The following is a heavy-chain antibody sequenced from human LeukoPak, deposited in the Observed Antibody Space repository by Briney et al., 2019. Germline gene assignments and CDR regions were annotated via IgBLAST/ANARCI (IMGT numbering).Heavy chain of an antibody. J-gene: IGHJ4*02. CDR2: ISYDGSNK. V-gene: IGHV3-30*04. CDR3: ARDGFGDFVFDYFDY. Sequence: GRSLRLSCAASGFTFSSYAMYWVRQAPGKGLEWVAVISYDGSNKYYADSVKGRFTISRDNSKNTLYLQMNSLRAEDTAVYYCARDGFGDFVFDYFDYWGQGTLVTVSS. CDR1: GFTFSSYA. D-gene: IGHD3-10*01.